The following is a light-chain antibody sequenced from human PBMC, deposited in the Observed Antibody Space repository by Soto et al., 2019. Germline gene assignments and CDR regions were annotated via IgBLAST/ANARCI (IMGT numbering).Light chain of an antibody. V-gene: IGLV2-8*01. CDR2: EVN. CDR3: SSYGGYNNVV. J-gene: IGLJ1*01. Sequence: QSALTQPPSASGSPGQSVTISSTGTSSDVGGYNYVSWFQQHPGKAPKLIIHEVNQGPSGVPDRFSGSKSGNTASLTVSGLQAEDEGTYYCSSYGGYNNVVFGTGTKVTVL. CDR1: SSDVGGYNY.